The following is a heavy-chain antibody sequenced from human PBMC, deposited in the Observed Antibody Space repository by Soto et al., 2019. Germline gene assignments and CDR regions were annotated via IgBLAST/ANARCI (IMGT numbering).Heavy chain of an antibody. V-gene: IGHV3-53*02. J-gene: IGHJ6*02. Sequence: EVQLVETGGGLIQPGGSLRLSCAASGFTVSSNYMSWVRQAPGKGLEWVSVIYSGGSTYYADSVKGRFTISRDNSKNTLYLQMNSLRAEDTAVYYCARDSLEWLLWPSWGMDVWGQGTTVTVSS. D-gene: IGHD3-3*01. CDR2: IYSGGST. CDR1: GFTVSSNY. CDR3: ARDSLEWLLWPSWGMDV.